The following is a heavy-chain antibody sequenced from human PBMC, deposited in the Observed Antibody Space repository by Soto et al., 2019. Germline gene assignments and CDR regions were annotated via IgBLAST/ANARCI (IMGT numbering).Heavy chain of an antibody. CDR1: GYTFTSHY. CDR2: INPSGGST. Sequence: ASVKVSCKASGYTFTSHYMHWVRQAPGQGLEWMGIINPSGGSTSYAQKFQGRVTMTRDTSTSTVYMELSSLRSEDTAVYYCARGVGERRFLEWLSGYYYYYGMDVWGQGTTVTVSS. D-gene: IGHD3-3*01. V-gene: IGHV1-46*01. J-gene: IGHJ6*02. CDR3: ARGVGERRFLEWLSGYYYYYGMDV.